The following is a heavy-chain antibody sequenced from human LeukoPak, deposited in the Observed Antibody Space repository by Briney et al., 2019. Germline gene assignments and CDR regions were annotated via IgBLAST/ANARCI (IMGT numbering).Heavy chain of an antibody. V-gene: IGHV3-30*02. CDR1: GFTFSSYG. CDR2: MRYDGSNR. CDR3: AKGVKVPLLRYFSYYMDV. D-gene: IGHD3-9*01. J-gene: IGHJ6*03. Sequence: GGSLRLPCAASGFTFSSYGMHWVRQAPGKGLEWVAFMRYDGSNRNYADSVKGRFTISRDNSKNTLYLQMNSLRAEDTAVYYCAKGVKVPLLRYFSYYMDVWGKGTTVTISS.